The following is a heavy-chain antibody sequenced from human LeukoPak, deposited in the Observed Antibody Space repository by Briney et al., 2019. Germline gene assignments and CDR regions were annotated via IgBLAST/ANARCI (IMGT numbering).Heavy chain of an antibody. CDR1: GGSFSGYY. J-gene: IGHJ4*02. D-gene: IGHD1-26*01. V-gene: IGHV4-59*01. Sequence: SETLSLTCAVYGGSFSGYYWSWIRQPPGKGLEWIGYIYYSGSTNYNPSLKSRVTISVDTSKNQFSLKLSSVTAADTAVYYCASGGSVGATVFDYWGQGTLVTVSS. CDR2: IYYSGST. CDR3: ASGGSVGATVFDY.